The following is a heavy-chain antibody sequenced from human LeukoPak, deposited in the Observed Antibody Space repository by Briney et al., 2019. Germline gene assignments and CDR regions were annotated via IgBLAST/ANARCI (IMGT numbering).Heavy chain of an antibody. Sequence: ASVKVSCKASGYTFTSYGISWVRQAPGQGLEWMGWISAYNGNTNYAQKLQGRVTMTTDTSTSTAYMELRSLRSDDTAVYYWARTSEGRYFARAPNNWFDPWGQGTLVTVSS. CDR3: ARTSEGRYFARAPNNWFDP. J-gene: IGHJ5*02. D-gene: IGHD3-9*01. CDR1: GYTFTSYG. V-gene: IGHV1-18*01. CDR2: ISAYNGNT.